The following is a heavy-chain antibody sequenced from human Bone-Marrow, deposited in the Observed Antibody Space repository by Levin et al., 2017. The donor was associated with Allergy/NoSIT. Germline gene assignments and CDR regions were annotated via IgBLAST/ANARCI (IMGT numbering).Heavy chain of an antibody. J-gene: IGHJ4*02. V-gene: IGHV3-43*01. D-gene: IGHD6-19*01. CDR3: AKDLSPRIAVTGNIEY. Sequence: PGESLKISCAASGFTFNDYTMHWVRQAPQRGLEWVSLISWDASTTYYADSVRGRFTISRDNSKNALYLQMNSLTTEDTALYYCAKDLSPRIAVTGNIEYWAQGTLFTVSS. CDR1: GFTFNDYT. CDR2: ISWDASTT.